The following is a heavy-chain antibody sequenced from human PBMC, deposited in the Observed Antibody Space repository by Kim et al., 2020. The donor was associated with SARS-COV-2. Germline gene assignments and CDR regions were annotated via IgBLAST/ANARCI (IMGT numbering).Heavy chain of an antibody. V-gene: IGHV4-34*01. D-gene: IGHD3-10*01. J-gene: IGHJ6*03. CDR3: ARGGYGSGSYSYYYYMDV. CDR1: GGSFSGYY. Sequence: SETLSLTCAVYGGSFSGYYWSWIRQPPGKGLEWIGEINHSGSTNYNPSLKSRVTISVDTSKNQFSLKLSSVTAADTAVYYCARGGYGSGSYSYYYYMDVWGKGTTVTVSS. CDR2: INHSGST.